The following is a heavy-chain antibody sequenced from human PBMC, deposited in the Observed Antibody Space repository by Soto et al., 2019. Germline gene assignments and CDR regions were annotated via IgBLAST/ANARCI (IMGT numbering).Heavy chain of an antibody. J-gene: IGHJ4*02. CDR3: ARDAAPVCSSFECYRPADY. Sequence: EVQLVESGGRLVQPGGSLRLSCAVSGFTFSRYWMSWVRQAPGKGLEWVANIKQDGSEKNYVDSVKGRLTISRDNAKNSLYLQMNSLRAEDTAVYYCARDAAPVCSSFECYRPADYWGQGTLVTVSS. D-gene: IGHD2-2*01. CDR2: IKQDGSEK. CDR1: GFTFSRYW. V-gene: IGHV3-7*03.